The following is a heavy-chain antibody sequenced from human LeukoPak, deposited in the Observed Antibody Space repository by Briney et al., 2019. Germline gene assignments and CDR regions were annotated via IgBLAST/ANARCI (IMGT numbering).Heavy chain of an antibody. D-gene: IGHD6-6*01. J-gene: IGHJ3*02. CDR2: INSDGSTT. CDR3: ARVRIAARENAFDI. V-gene: IGHV3-74*01. Sequence: GGSLRLSCAASGFTFSSYWMHWVRQAPGKGLVWVSRINSDGSTTTYADSVKGRFTISRDNAENSLYLQMNSLRAEDTAVYYCARVRIAARENAFDIWGQGTMVTVSS. CDR1: GFTFSSYW.